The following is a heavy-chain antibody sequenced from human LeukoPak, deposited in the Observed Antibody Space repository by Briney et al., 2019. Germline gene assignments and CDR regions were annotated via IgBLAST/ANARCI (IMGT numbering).Heavy chain of an antibody. CDR2: IKQDGSEK. J-gene: IGHJ6*04. CDR3: ARGEYRGGPYYYYGMDV. CDR1: GFTFSSYW. V-gene: IGHV3-7*03. Sequence: GESLRLSCAASGFTFSSYWMSWVRQPPGKGLEWVANIKQDGSEKYYVDSVKGRFTVSRDDAKNSLYLQMNSLRAEDTAVYYCARGEYRGGPYYYYGMDVWGKGTTVTVSS. D-gene: IGHD6-6*01.